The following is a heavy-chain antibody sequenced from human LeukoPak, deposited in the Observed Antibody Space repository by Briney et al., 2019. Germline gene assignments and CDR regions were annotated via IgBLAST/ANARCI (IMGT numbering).Heavy chain of an antibody. J-gene: IGHJ4*02. CDR2: IHYSGST. V-gene: IGHV4-59*08. CDR3: TRLDNSGYYFHDY. D-gene: IGHD3-22*01. CDR1: GGSLSTYY. Sequence: SETLSLTCTVSGGSLSTYYWSWLRQPPGKGLEWIGYIHYSGSTNYSPSLRSRVTISLDTSKKQISLGLRSVTAADTAVYYCTRLDNSGYYFHDYWGQGTLVTVSS.